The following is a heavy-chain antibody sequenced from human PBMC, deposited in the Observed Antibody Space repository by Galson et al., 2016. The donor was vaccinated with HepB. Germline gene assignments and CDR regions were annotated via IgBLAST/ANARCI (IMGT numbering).Heavy chain of an antibody. CDR3: AGVTTIWGNGFQY. CDR1: GFTFDDYT. V-gene: IGHV3-43*01. CDR2: VSWAATPI. Sequence: SLRLSCAASGFTFDDYTMHWVRQAPGKGLEWVSLVSWAATPIYSADSVKGRFTISRDNSKNSMYLQMNSLTSEDTALYYCAGVTTIWGNGFQYWGQGTLVTVSS. D-gene: IGHD5-12*01. J-gene: IGHJ4*02.